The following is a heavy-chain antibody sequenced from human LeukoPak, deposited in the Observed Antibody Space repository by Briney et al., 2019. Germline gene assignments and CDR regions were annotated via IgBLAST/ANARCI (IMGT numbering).Heavy chain of an antibody. D-gene: IGHD3-10*01. J-gene: IGHJ4*02. CDR2: IDTDGSST. V-gene: IGHV3-74*01. Sequence: PGGSLRLSCAASGFTFSSYWMHWVRQAPAKGLVWVSRIDTDGSSTSYADSVKGRFTVSRDNAKNTLYLQMNSLRAEDTAVYYCARVGGSSDFDYWGQGTLVTVSS. CDR3: ARVGGSSDFDY. CDR1: GFTFSSYW.